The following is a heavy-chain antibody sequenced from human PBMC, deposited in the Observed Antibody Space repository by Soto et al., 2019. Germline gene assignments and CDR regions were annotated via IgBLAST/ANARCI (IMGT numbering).Heavy chain of an antibody. Sequence: QVKLVESGGGVVQPGRSLRLSCAASGFNVSAYTMHWVRQAPGKGLEWVAVISSDGNHKYYTDSVKGRFTISRDTSTNTLYLQMNSLRAEDTAVYYCERWEQTLFDYWGQGTLVTVSS. D-gene: IGHD1-26*01. CDR2: ISSDGNHK. CDR1: GFNVSAYT. CDR3: ERWEQTLFDY. J-gene: IGHJ4*02. V-gene: IGHV3-30-3*01.